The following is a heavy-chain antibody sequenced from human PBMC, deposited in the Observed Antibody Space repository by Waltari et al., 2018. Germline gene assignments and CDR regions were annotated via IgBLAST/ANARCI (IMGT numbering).Heavy chain of an antibody. Sequence: QVQLQESGPGLVKPSQTLSLTCTVSGGSISSGGYYWSWIRQHPGKGLEWVGYIYYSGRAYYCPSLESRVTITVGTSKNQISLKLSSVTAADTAVYYCARDKGGYYDSSEVTDAFDIWGQGTMVTVSS. V-gene: IGHV4-31*03. J-gene: IGHJ3*02. D-gene: IGHD3-22*01. CDR3: ARDKGGYYDSSEVTDAFDI. CDR1: GGSISSGGYY. CDR2: IYYSGRA.